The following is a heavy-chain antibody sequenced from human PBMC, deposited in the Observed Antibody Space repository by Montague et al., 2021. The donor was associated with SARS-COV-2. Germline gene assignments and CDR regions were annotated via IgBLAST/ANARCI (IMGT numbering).Heavy chain of an antibody. Sequence: SETLSLTCSVSSGSIISSGYNWGWIRQPPGKELEWIGNIYYSGTTYYXPSLQSRGAISVDTSTNHLSLRLRSVTAADTAVYFCARGMIRGVTTPFDYWGQGSQVTVSS. CDR1: SGSIISSGYN. CDR2: IYYSGTT. V-gene: IGHV4-39*02. J-gene: IGHJ4*02. D-gene: IGHD3-10*01. CDR3: ARGMIRGVTTPFDY.